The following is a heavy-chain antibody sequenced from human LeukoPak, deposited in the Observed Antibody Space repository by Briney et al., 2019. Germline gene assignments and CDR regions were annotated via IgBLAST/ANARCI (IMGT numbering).Heavy chain of an antibody. CDR2: IKSKVDGGTT. D-gene: IGHD2-15*01. V-gene: IGHV3-15*01. CDR1: GFTFSNAW. J-gene: IGHJ4*02. CDR3: STGGYWNMSTCHGSDY. Sequence: GGSLRLSCAASGFTFSNAWMHWVRQAPGKGLEWVGHIKSKVDGGTTDYAAPVKGAFTISREDSKNTLHLQMNSLNTEDTAVYYCSTGGYWNMSTCHGSDYWGQGTLVTVSS.